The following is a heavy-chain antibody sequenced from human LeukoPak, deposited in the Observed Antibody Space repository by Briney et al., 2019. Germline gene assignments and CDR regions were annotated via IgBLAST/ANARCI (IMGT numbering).Heavy chain of an antibody. V-gene: IGHV4-59*08. CDR1: GDSISSYY. D-gene: IGHD6-13*01. Sequence: SETLSLTCTVSGDSISSYYWSLIRQPPGKGLEWIGYIYYSGSTNYNPSLKSRVTVSVDTSKNQFSLKLSSVTAADTAVYYCARHCTQQLKFDYWGQGTLVTVSS. CDR2: IYYSGST. J-gene: IGHJ4*02. CDR3: ARHCTQQLKFDY.